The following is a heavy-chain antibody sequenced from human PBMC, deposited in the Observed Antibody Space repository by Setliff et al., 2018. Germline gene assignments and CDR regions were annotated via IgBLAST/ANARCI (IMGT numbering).Heavy chain of an antibody. V-gene: IGHV3-7*01. J-gene: IGHJ6*02. CDR2: IKRDGSET. CDR3: ASATLQRKFQSPRGLDV. CDR1: GFSISDYW. D-gene: IGHD2-15*01. Sequence: GGSLRLSCGASGFSISDYWMNWVRQAPGKGLECVANIKRDGSETYYMDSVRGRFVISRDNAKNSLYLQMRSLRVEDTALYYCASATLQRKFQSPRGLDVWGQGTTVTVSS.